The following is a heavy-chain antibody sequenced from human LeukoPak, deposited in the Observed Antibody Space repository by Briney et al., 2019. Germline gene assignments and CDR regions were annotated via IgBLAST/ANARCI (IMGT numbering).Heavy chain of an antibody. Sequence: PGGSLRLSCAASGFTFSSYWMHWDRQAPGKGLVWVSRSNSDGSSTNYADSVKGRFTISRDNAKNTLYLQMNSLRDEDTAVYYCARGGDYPFDYWGQGTLVTVSS. CDR1: GFTFSSYW. CDR3: ARGGDYPFDY. D-gene: IGHD4-17*01. J-gene: IGHJ4*02. V-gene: IGHV3-74*01. CDR2: SNSDGSST.